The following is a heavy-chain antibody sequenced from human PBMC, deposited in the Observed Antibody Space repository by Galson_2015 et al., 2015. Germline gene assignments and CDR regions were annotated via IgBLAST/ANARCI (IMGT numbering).Heavy chain of an antibody. CDR2: IKQDGSEK. Sequence: SLRLSCAASGFTFSSYWMSWVRQAPGKGLEWVANIKQDGSEKYYVDSVKGRFTISRDNAKNSLYLQMNSLRAEDTAVYYCARSSGLFDFWSGYYNPFDYWGQGTLVTVSS. V-gene: IGHV3-7*01. CDR1: GFTFSSYW. J-gene: IGHJ4*02. CDR3: ARSSGLFDFWSGYYNPFDY. D-gene: IGHD3-3*01.